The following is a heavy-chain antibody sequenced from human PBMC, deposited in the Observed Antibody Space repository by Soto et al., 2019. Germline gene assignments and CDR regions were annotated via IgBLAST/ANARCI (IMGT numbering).Heavy chain of an antibody. CDR1: GGTFSSYA. J-gene: IGHJ6*02. Sequence: QVQLVQSGAEVKKPGSSVKVSCKASGGTFSSYAISWVRQAPGQGLEWMGGIIPIFGTANYAQKFQGRVTINADESTSTAYMELSRLRSEDTAVYSCARDNDWYSRGLSLVRRPKAYYYGMDVWGRGTTVTVSS. CDR3: ARDNDWYSRGLSLVRRPKAYYYGMDV. D-gene: IGHD6-19*01. V-gene: IGHV1-69*01. CDR2: IIPIFGTA.